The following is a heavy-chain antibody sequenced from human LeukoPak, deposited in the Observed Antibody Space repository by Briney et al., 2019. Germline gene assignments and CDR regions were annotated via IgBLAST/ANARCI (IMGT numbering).Heavy chain of an antibody. CDR2: INHSGST. D-gene: IGHD1-26*01. Sequence: SETLSLTCAVYGGSFSGYYWSWTRQPPGKGLEWIGEINHSGSTNYNPSLKSRVTISVDTSKNQFSLKLSSVTAADTAVYYCARGKSGSYVTRGYFDYWGQGTLVTVSS. J-gene: IGHJ4*02. CDR3: ARGKSGSYVTRGYFDY. V-gene: IGHV4-34*01. CDR1: GGSFSGYY.